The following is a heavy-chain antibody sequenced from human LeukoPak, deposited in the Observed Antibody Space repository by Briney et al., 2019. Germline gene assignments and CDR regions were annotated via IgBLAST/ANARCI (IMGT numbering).Heavy chain of an antibody. CDR3: AKHARLGYCSGGSCDYYGVDV. V-gene: IGHV1-18*01. Sequence: GASVKVSCEASGYTFTSYGISWVRQPPGQGLEWMRWVSTYNGNTNYAQRLQGRVTMTTDTSTSTASMELRSLRSDDTAVYYCAKHARLGYCSGGSCDYYGVDVWGQGTTVTVSS. CDR2: VSTYNGNT. CDR1: GYTFTSYG. J-gene: IGHJ6*02. D-gene: IGHD2-15*01.